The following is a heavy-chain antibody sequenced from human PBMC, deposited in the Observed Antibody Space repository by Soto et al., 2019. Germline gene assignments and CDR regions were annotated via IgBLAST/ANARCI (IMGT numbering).Heavy chain of an antibody. V-gene: IGHV4-39*01. CDR1: GGSISSSSYY. D-gene: IGHD2-15*01. Sequence: QLQLQESGPGLVKPSETLSLTCTVSGGSISSSSYYWGWIRQPPGKGLKWMGSIYYNGSTYYNPTLRSRVNIAVDTAKNRFSLKRSSVTAADTAVYYCARHVYCSGGSCYSLDYLGQGTLGTGSS. CDR2: IYYNGST. CDR3: ARHVYCSGGSCYSLDY. J-gene: IGHJ4*02.